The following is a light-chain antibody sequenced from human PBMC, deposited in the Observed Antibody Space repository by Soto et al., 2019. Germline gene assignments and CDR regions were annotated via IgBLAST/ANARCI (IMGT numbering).Light chain of an antibody. J-gene: IGKJ5*01. V-gene: IGKV1-39*01. CDR1: QTISSY. CDR3: QQSYMDPIT. CDR2: AAS. Sequence: IHMTQSPSSLSASVVDIVTITCLASQTISSYLNWYQQKPGKAPKLLIYAASRLQSGVPSRFSGSGGGTDFTLSISSVQPEDFATYFCQQSYMDPITFGQGTRLEIK.